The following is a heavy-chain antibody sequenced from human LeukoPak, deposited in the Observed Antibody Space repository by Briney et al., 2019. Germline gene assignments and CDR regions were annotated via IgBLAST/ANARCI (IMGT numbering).Heavy chain of an antibody. Sequence: ASVKVSCKASGYTYTGYYMHWVRQAPGQGLEWMGWINPNSGGTKYAQKFQGRVTMTRDTSISTAYMELSRLRSDDTAVYYCVRVNYDFWSGYSTQYNWFDPWGQGTLVTVSS. CDR3: VRVNYDFWSGYSTQYNWFDP. CDR1: GYTYTGYY. J-gene: IGHJ5*02. CDR2: INPNSGGT. D-gene: IGHD3-3*01. V-gene: IGHV1-2*02.